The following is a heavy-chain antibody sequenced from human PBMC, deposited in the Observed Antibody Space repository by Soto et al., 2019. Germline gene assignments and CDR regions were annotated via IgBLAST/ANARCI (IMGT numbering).Heavy chain of an antibody. CDR1: GGSFCGYY. V-gene: IGHV4-34*01. J-gene: IGHJ5*02. CDR3: ARGRVDYDILTGYYLS. Sequence: QVQLQQWGAGLLKPSETLSLTCAVYGGSFCGYYWSWIRQPPGKGLEWIGEINHSGSTNYNPSLKSRVTISVDTSKNQFSLKLSSVTAADTAVYYCARGRVDYDILTGYYLSWGQGTLVTVSS. D-gene: IGHD3-9*01. CDR2: INHSGST.